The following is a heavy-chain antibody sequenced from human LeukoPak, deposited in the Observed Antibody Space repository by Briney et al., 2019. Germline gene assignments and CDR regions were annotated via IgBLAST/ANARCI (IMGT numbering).Heavy chain of an antibody. CDR2: INRDGSEK. D-gene: IGHD3-3*01. Sequence: PGGSLRLSCVVPGFTLSSRWMMWVRQAPGEGLEWTTNINRDGSEKNYVDSVKGRFTITRDNAENSLYLQMNSLKVEDSAIYYCATYDSWSGYNIAYWGQGTLVTVSS. CDR3: ATYDSWSGYNIAY. J-gene: IGHJ4*02. CDR1: GFTLSSRW. V-gene: IGHV3-7*03.